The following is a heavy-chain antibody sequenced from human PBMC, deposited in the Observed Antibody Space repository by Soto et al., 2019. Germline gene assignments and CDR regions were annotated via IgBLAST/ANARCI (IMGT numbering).Heavy chain of an antibody. CDR3: ARHFCSSTSCYYYYYYYGMDV. CDR2: IYYSGST. D-gene: IGHD2-2*01. V-gene: IGHV4-39*01. Sequence: SETLSLTCTVSGGSIRSSSYYWGWIRQPPGKGLEWIGSIYYSGSTYYNPSLKSRVTISVDTSKNQFSLKLSSVTAADTAVYYCARHFCSSTSCYYYYYYYGMDVWGQGTTVTVSS. CDR1: GGSIRSSSYY. J-gene: IGHJ6*02.